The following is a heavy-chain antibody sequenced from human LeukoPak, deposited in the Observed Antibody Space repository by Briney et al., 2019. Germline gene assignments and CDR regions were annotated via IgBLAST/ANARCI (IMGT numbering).Heavy chain of an antibody. CDR3: ARDLYGSGSLS. CDR2: IYYSGST. D-gene: IGHD3-10*01. CDR1: GGSISSYY. V-gene: IGHV4-59*01. Sequence: PSETLSLTCTVSGGSISSYYWSWIRQPPGKGLEWIGYIYYSGSTNYNPSLKSRVTISVDTSKDQFSLKLSSVTAADTAVYYCARDLYGSGSLSWGQGTLVTVSS. J-gene: IGHJ4*02.